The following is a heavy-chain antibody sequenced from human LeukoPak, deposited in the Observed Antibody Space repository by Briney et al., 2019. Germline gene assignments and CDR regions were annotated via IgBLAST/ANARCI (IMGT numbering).Heavy chain of an antibody. CDR1: GYTLTELS. CDR3: ATGTGDCGSTSCHPPFYYYGMDV. D-gene: IGHD2-2*01. J-gene: IGHJ6*04. CDR2: FDPEDGET. Sequence: ASVKVSCKVSGYTLTELSMHWVRQAPGKGLEWMGGFDPEDGETIYAQKFQGRVTMTEDTSTDTAYMELSSLRSEDTAVYYCATGTGDCGSTSCHPPFYYYGMDVWGKGTTVTVSS. V-gene: IGHV1-24*01.